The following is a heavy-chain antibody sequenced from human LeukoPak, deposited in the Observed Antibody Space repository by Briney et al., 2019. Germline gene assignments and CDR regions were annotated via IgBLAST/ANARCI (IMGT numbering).Heavy chain of an antibody. J-gene: IGHJ4*02. V-gene: IGHV3-23*01. Sequence: GGSLRLSCAASGFTFSSYAMSWVRQAPGKGLEWVSAISGSGGSTYYADSVKGRFTISRDNSKNTLYLQMNSLRAEDTAVYYCAKSRGGYYYGSGSPFDYWGQGTLVTVSS. CDR2: ISGSGGST. CDR1: GFTFSSYA. D-gene: IGHD3-10*01. CDR3: AKSRGGYYYGSGSPFDY.